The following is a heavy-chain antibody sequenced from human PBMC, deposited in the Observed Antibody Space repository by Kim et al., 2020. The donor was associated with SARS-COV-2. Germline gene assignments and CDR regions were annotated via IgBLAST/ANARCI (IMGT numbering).Heavy chain of an antibody. V-gene: IGHV4-28*01. CDR2: IYYSGST. J-gene: IGHJ4*02. CDR1: GYSISSSNW. Sequence: SETLSLTCAVSGYSISSSNWWGWIRQPPGKGLEWIGYIYYSGSTYYNPSLKSRVTMSVDTSKNQFSLKLSPVTAVDTAVYYCARSDYYYDSSGYYYSPADWGQGNLVTVSS. D-gene: IGHD3-22*01. CDR3: ARSDYYYDSSGYYYSPAD.